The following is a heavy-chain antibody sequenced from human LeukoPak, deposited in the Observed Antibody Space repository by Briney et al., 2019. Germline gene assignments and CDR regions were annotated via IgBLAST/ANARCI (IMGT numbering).Heavy chain of an antibody. J-gene: IGHJ4*02. CDR1: GYTFTSYY. Sequence: GASVKVSCEASGYTFTSYYMHWVRQAPGQGLEWMGIINPSGGSTSYAQKFQGRVTMTRDTSTSTVYMELSSLRSEDTAVHYCAHARSSGWYDRWYFDYWGQGTLVTVSS. D-gene: IGHD6-19*01. CDR3: AHARSSGWYDRWYFDY. CDR2: INPSGGST. V-gene: IGHV1-46*01.